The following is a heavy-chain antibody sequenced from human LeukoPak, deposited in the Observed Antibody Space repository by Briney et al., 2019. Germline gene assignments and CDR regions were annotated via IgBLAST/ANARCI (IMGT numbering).Heavy chain of an antibody. V-gene: IGHV3-23*01. D-gene: IGHD3-22*01. CDR2: ISGSGGST. Sequence: GGSLRLSCAASGFTFSSYGMSWVRQAPGKGLEWVSAISGSGGSTYYADSVKGRFTISRDNSKNTLYLQMDSLRAEDTAVYYCAKAHLNYYDSSGYYYSRTPKLSSSSHWGQGTLVTVSS. J-gene: IGHJ4*02. CDR1: GFTFSSYG. CDR3: AKAHLNYYDSSGYYYSRTPKLSSSSH.